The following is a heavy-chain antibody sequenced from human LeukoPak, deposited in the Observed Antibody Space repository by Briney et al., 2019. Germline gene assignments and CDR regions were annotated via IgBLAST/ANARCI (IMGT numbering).Heavy chain of an antibody. V-gene: IGHV3-23*01. CDR2: INGGAYST. J-gene: IGHJ3*02. Sequence: GGSLRLSCAASGFTFSSYAMTWVRQAPGKGMEWISAINGGAYSTSYADSVKGRFTISRDNSKNTLYLQMNSLRAEDTAVYYCARNSSGFKLGDAFDIWGQGTLVTVSS. CDR1: GFTFSSYA. D-gene: IGHD3-22*01. CDR3: ARNSSGFKLGDAFDI.